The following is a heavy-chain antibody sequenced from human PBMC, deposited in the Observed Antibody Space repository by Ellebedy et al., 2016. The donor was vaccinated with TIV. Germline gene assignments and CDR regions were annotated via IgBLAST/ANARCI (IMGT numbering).Heavy chain of an antibody. Sequence: MPSETLSLTCTVSGGSISSFYWSWIRQPPGKGLEWIGYIYYSGSTNYNPSLRSRVTISVDTSKSQFSLKLSSVTAADTAVYYCARPRGYTYGYVDAFDIWGQGTMVTVSS. D-gene: IGHD5-18*01. CDR1: GGSISSFY. CDR2: IYYSGST. CDR3: ARPRGYTYGYVDAFDI. V-gene: IGHV4-59*08. J-gene: IGHJ3*02.